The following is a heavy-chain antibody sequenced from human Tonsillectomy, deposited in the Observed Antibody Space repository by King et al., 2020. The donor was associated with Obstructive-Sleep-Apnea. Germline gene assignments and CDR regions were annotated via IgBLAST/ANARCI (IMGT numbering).Heavy chain of an antibody. D-gene: IGHD4-17*01. CDR2: INPNSGGT. Sequence: QLVQSGAEVKKPGASVKVSCKASGYTFTGYYMHWVRQAPGHGLEWMGWINPNSGGTNYAQRFQGSVTMTRDTSTSTAYMDLSRLRSDDTAVYYCATVAVVTATFYFDYWGQGTLVTVSS. J-gene: IGHJ4*02. CDR1: GYTFTGYY. CDR3: ATVAVVTATFYFDY. V-gene: IGHV1-2*02.